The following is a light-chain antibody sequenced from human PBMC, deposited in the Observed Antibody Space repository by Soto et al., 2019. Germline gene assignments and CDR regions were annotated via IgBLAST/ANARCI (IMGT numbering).Light chain of an antibody. J-gene: IGLJ1*01. Sequence: QSVLTQPASVSGSPGQSITISCTRTSSDVGGYNYVSWYQQQPGKAPKFMIYDVTNRPSGVANRFSGSKSGNTASLTISGLQTEDEADYYCCSYASSSTYVFGTGTKVTVL. V-gene: IGLV2-14*01. CDR1: SSDVGGYNY. CDR3: CSYASSSTYV. CDR2: DVT.